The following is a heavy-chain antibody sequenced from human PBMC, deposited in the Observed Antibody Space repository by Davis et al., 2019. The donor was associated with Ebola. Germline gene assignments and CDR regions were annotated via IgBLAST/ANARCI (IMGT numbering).Heavy chain of an antibody. D-gene: IGHD4-17*01. J-gene: IGHJ5*02. CDR1: GYTFTSYY. V-gene: IGHV1-46*01. Sequence: ASVKVSCKASGYTFTSYYMHWVRQAPGQGLEWMGIINPSGGSTSYAQKFQGRVTMTRDTSTSTVYMEVSSLTSEDTAVYYCATAFDRRHYGSWFDPWGQGTPVTVSS. CDR2: INPSGGST. CDR3: ATAFDRRHYGSWFDP.